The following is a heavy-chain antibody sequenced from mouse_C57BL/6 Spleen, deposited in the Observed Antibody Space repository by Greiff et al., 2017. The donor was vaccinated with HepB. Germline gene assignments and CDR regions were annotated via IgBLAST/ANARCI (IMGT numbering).Heavy chain of an antibody. J-gene: IGHJ3*01. V-gene: IGHV1-64*01. CDR2: IHPNSGST. Sequence: QVQLQQPGAELVKPGASVKLSCKASGYTFTSYWMHWVKQRPGQGLEWIGMIHPNSGSTNYNEKFKSKATLTVDKSSSTAYMQLSSLTSEDSAVYYCARRAMDRGFAYWGQRTLVTVSA. D-gene: IGHD1-1*02. CDR1: GYTFTSYW. CDR3: ARRAMDRGFAY.